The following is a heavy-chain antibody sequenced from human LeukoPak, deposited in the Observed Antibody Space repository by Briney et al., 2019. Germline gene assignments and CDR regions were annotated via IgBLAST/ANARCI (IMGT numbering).Heavy chain of an antibody. Sequence: SETLSLTCAVYGGSFSGYYWSWIRQPPGKGLEWIGEINHSGSTNYNPSLKSRATISVDTSKNQFSLKLSSVTAADTAVYYCARPRYSSSSPYDYWGQGTLVTVSS. J-gene: IGHJ4*02. V-gene: IGHV4-34*01. CDR3: ARPRYSSSSPYDY. CDR2: INHSGST. D-gene: IGHD6-6*01. CDR1: GGSFSGYY.